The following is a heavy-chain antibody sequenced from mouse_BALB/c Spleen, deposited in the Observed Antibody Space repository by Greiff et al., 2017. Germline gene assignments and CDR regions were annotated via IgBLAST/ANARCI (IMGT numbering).Heavy chain of an antibody. CDR3: TRPVVAMRDY. V-gene: IGHV1-5*01. CDR2: IFPGNSDS. CDR1: GYTFTSYW. J-gene: IGHJ4*01. D-gene: IGHD1-1*01. Sequence: EVQLQQSGTVLARPGASVKMSCKASGYTFTSYWMHWVKQRPGQGLEWIGAIFPGNSDSSYNQKVKGKAKLTAVTSTSTTYMAPSRLTNEDSAIYYCTRPVVAMRDYWGQGTTVTVSS.